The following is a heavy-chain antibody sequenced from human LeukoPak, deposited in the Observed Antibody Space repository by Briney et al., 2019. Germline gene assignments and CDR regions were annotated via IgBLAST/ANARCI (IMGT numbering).Heavy chain of an antibody. J-gene: IGHJ4*02. D-gene: IGHD1-1*01. V-gene: IGHV3-21*01. CDR1: GFTFSSYS. Sequence: GGSLRLSCAASGFTFSSYSMNWVRQAPGKGLEWVSSTSSFSRYIYYADSVKGRFTISRDNARNSLYLQMNSLRVEDTAVYYCARTRAGIQAGFDYWGQGTLVTVPS. CDR2: TSSFSRYI. CDR3: ARTRAGIQAGFDY.